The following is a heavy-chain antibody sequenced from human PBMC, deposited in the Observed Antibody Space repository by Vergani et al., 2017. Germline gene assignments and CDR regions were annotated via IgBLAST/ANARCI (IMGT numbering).Heavy chain of an antibody. Sequence: VQLVESGGGLVQPGGSLRLSCAASGFTFSSYAMHWVRQAPGKGLEWVAVISYDGSNKYYADSVKGRFTISRDNSKNTLYLQMNSLRAEDTAVYYCARFGAAYCGGDCYFGGMDVWGQGTTVTVSS. CDR3: ARFGAAYCGGDCYFGGMDV. J-gene: IGHJ6*02. CDR1: GFTFSSYA. CDR2: ISYDGSNK. V-gene: IGHV3-30-3*01. D-gene: IGHD2-21*02.